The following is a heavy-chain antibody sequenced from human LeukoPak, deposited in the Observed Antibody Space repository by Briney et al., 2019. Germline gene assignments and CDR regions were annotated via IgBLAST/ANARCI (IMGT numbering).Heavy chain of an antibody. CDR1: GFTFSSYA. Sequence: GGSLRLSCAASGFTFSSYAMSWVRQAPGKGLEWVSAISGSGGSTYYADSVKGRFTISRDNSKNTLYLQMNSLRAEDTAVYYFAKVRGIAVVLDYWGQGTLVTVSS. D-gene: IGHD6-19*01. CDR2: ISGSGGST. V-gene: IGHV3-23*01. CDR3: AKVRGIAVVLDY. J-gene: IGHJ4*02.